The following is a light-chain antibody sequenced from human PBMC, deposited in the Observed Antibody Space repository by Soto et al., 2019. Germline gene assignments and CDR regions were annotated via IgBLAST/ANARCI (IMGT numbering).Light chain of an antibody. Sequence: QSVLTQPASVSGSPGQSITISCTGTSSEVGGYNYVSWYQQHPGKAPKLMIYEVSNRPSGVSNRFSGSKSGNTASLTISGLQAEDEADYYCSSYTSSSPLYVFGTGTNVTVL. CDR1: SSEVGGYNY. CDR2: EVS. CDR3: SSYTSSSPLYV. V-gene: IGLV2-14*01. J-gene: IGLJ1*01.